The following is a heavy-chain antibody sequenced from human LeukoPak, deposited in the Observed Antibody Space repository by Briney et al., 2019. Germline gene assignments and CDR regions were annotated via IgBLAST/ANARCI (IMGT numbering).Heavy chain of an antibody. CDR1: GFTVSSNY. CDR2: IYSGDNT. Sequence: GGSLRLSCAASGFTVSSNYMSWVRQAPGKGLEWVSVIYSGDNTYYADSVKGRFTISRDNSKNTLYLQMNSLRAEDTAVYYCARDGWFGDYNWFDPWGQGTLVTVSS. D-gene: IGHD3-10*01. V-gene: IGHV3-66*02. J-gene: IGHJ5*02. CDR3: ARDGWFGDYNWFDP.